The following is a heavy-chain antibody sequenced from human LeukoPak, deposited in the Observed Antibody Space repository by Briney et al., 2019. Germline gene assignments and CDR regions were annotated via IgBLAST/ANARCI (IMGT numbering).Heavy chain of an antibody. CDR3: AKDRYSGSYPDAFDI. CDR2: IRSKANSYAT. J-gene: IGHJ3*02. Sequence: GGSLRLSCAASGFTFSGSAMHWVRQASGKGLEWVGRIRSKANSYATAYAASVKGRFTISRDDSKNTAYLQMNSLRAEDTAVYYCAKDRYSGSYPDAFDIWGQGTMVTVSS. CDR1: GFTFSGSA. V-gene: IGHV3-73*01. D-gene: IGHD1-26*01.